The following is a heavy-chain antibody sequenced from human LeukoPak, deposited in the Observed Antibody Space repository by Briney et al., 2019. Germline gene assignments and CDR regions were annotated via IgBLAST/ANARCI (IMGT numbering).Heavy chain of an antibody. V-gene: IGHV4-59*12. J-gene: IGHJ4*02. Sequence: PSETLSLTCAVYGGSISSYYWSWIRQPPGKGLEWIGYIYYSGSTNYNPSLKSRVTISVDKSKNQFSLKLSSVTAADTAVYYCARVTGGVSDNWGQGTLVTVSS. CDR3: ARVTGGVSDN. CDR2: IYYSGST. D-gene: IGHD2-8*02. CDR1: GGSISSYY.